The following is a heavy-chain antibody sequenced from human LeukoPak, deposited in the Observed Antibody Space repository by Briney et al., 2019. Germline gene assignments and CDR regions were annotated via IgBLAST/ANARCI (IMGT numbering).Heavy chain of an antibody. J-gene: IGHJ4*02. CDR2: INPNSGRT. Sequence: ASVKVSCKASGYTFTGYYMHWVRQAPGQGLEWMGWINPNSGRTNYAQKFQGRVTMTRDTSISTVYMELSRLRSDDTAVYYCARYTSGWPLDYWGQGTLVTVSS. CDR1: GYTFTGYY. CDR3: ARYTSGWPLDY. D-gene: IGHD6-19*01. V-gene: IGHV1-2*02.